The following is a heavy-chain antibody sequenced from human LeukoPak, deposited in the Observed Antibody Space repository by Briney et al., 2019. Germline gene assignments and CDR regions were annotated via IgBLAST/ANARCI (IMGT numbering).Heavy chain of an antibody. J-gene: IGHJ4*02. CDR3: ARGARRRYDSSGYYEGPDY. D-gene: IGHD3-22*01. CDR2: INPNSGGT. Sequence: ASVKVSCKASGYTFTCYYMHWVRQAPGQGLEWMGWINPNSGGTNYAQKFQGRVTMTRDTSISTAYMELSRLRSDDTAVYYCARGARRRYDSSGYYEGPDYWGQGTLVTVSS. V-gene: IGHV1-2*02. CDR1: GYTFTCYY.